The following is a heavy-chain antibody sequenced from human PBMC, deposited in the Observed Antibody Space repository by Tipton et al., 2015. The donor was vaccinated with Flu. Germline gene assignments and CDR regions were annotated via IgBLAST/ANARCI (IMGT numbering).Heavy chain of an antibody. Sequence: TLSLTCTVSGGSISSSSYYWGWIRQPPGKGLEWIGSIYYSGSTYYNPSLQSRVTISVDTSKNQFSLKLSSVTAADTAVYYCARGRNRRITIFGVVISGFDPWGQGTLVTVSS. CDR2: IYYSGST. CDR3: ARGRNRRITIFGVVISGFDP. D-gene: IGHD3-3*01. J-gene: IGHJ5*02. V-gene: IGHV4-39*07. CDR1: GGSISSSSYY.